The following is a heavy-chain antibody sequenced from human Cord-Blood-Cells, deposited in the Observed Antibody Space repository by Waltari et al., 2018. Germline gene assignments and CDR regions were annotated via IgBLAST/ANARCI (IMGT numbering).Heavy chain of an antibody. D-gene: IGHD3-16*01. Sequence: EVQLVESGGGLIQPGGSLRLSGAASGFTVSCNYMSWVRQAPGKGLEWVSVIYSGGSTYNADSVKGRFTISRDNSKNTLYLQMNSLRAEDTAVYYCARDGGLAGYWYVDLWGRGTLVTVSS. CDR3: ARDGGLAGYWYVDL. J-gene: IGHJ2*01. V-gene: IGHV3-53*01. CDR2: IYSGGST. CDR1: GFTVSCNY.